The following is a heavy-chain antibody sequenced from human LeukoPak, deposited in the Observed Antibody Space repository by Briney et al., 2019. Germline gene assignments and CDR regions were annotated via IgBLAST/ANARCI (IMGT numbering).Heavy chain of an antibody. J-gene: IGHJ2*01. CDR3: ARARGYSYGYRYWYFDL. D-gene: IGHD5-18*01. V-gene: IGHV4-34*01. Sequence: SGTLSLTCAVYGGSFSGYYWSWIRQPPGKGLEWIGEINHSGSTNYNPSLKSRVTISVDTSKNQFSLKLSSVTAADTAVYYCARARGYSYGYRYWYFDLWGRGTLVTVSS. CDR1: GGSFSGYY. CDR2: INHSGST.